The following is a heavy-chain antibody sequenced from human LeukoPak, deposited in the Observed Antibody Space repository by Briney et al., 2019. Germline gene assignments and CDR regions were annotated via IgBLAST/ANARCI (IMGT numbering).Heavy chain of an antibody. CDR1: GGSFSGYY. Sequence: SETLSLTCAVYGGSFSGYYWSWIRQPPGKGLEWIGEINHSGSTNYNPSLKSRVTISVDTSKNQFSLKLSSVTAADTAVYYCARSSARYYDFWSGYYTGHFQHWGQGTLVTVSS. CDR3: ARSSARYYDFWSGYYTGHFQH. CDR2: INHSGST. J-gene: IGHJ1*01. V-gene: IGHV4-34*01. D-gene: IGHD3-3*01.